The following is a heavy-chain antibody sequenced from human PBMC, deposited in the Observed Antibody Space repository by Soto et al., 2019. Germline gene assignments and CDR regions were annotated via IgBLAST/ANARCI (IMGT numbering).Heavy chain of an antibody. CDR3: ARQTASIVRQGDFDY. D-gene: IGHD2-2*01. CDR1: GDSITNSRYY. CDR2: IYYSGST. V-gene: IGHV4-39*01. Sequence: QLVLQESGPGVVKPSETLSLTCSVSGDSITNSRYYWGWIRQTPQTGLEWIGSIYYSGSTFYNPSLKSRVTVSVDTSKNQFSLKLTSVRAADTSLYFCARQTASIVRQGDFDYWGQGTLVTVSS. J-gene: IGHJ4*02.